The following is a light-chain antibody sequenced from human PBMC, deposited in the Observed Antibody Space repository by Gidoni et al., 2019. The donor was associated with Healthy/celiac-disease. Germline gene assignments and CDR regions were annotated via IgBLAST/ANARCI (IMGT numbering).Light chain of an antibody. CDR2: AAS. Sequence: IHLPPSPSSLSASVGDRVTITCRASQSISSYLHWYQQKPGKAPKLLIYAASSLQSGVPSRFSGSGSGTDCTLTISSLQPEDFATYYCQQSYSTRVYTFGQGTKLEIK. CDR3: QQSYSTRVYT. J-gene: IGKJ2*01. CDR1: QSISSY. V-gene: IGKV1-39*01.